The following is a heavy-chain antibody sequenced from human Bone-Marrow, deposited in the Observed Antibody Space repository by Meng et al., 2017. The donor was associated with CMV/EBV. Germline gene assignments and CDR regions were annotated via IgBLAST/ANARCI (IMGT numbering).Heavy chain of an antibody. CDR1: GFTFSRYN. CDR3: AREPPLADTPQYYSNY. CDR2: ISSSSTYI. J-gene: IGHJ4*02. V-gene: IGHV3-21*01. Sequence: GGSLRLSCAASGFTFSRYNMNWVRQAPGKGLEWVSSISSSSTYIYHADSVKGRFTISRDNAKNSLYLQMNSLRAEDTAVYYCAREPPLADTPQYYSNYWGQGTLVTFSS. D-gene: IGHD2-15*01.